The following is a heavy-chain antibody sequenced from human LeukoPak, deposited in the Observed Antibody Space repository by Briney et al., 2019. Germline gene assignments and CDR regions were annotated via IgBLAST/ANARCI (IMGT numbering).Heavy chain of an antibody. CDR3: ARGRDFSFDS. CDR2: IRKDGSNK. D-gene: IGHD2/OR15-2a*01. Sequence: GGSLRLSCAASGFTFTNYVMHWVRQAPGKGLEWVAFIRKDGSNKYYADSVKGRFTISRDNSKSTLYLEMNSLRAEDTAVYYCARGRDFSFDSWGQGTLVTVSS. V-gene: IGHV3-30*02. J-gene: IGHJ4*02. CDR1: GFTFTNYV.